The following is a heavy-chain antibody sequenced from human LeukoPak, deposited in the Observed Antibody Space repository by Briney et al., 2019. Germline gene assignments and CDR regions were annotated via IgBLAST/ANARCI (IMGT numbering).Heavy chain of an antibody. V-gene: IGHV3-15*01. J-gene: IGHJ4*02. CDR1: GFTFSNYA. CDR3: TKDHGSGSYYFDY. Sequence: GGSLRLSCATSGFTFSNYAVSWVRQAPGKGLEWVGRIKSKTDGGTIDYAAPVKGRFTISRDDSKNTLYLQMNSLNTEDTAVYYCTKDHGSGSYYFDYWGQGTLVTVSS. CDR2: IKSKTDGGTI. D-gene: IGHD3-10*01.